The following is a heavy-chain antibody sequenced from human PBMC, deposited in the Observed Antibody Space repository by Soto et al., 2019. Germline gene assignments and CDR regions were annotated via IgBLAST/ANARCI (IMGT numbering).Heavy chain of an antibody. CDR3: ARGRDGDYFDY. CDR1: GGSINSYW. D-gene: IGHD4-17*01. Sequence: SETLSLTCSVSGGSINSYWWSWIRQPAGKGLEWIGRVYSSGTTDYNPSLKSRVTISVDTSKNQFSLKLSSVTAADTAVYYCARGRDGDYFDYWGQGTLVTVSS. CDR2: VYSSGTT. V-gene: IGHV4-4*07. J-gene: IGHJ4*02.